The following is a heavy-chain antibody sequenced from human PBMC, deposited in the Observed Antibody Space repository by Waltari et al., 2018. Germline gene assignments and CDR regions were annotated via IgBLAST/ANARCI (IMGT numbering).Heavy chain of an antibody. CDR1: GGSISSYY. D-gene: IGHD1-1*01. CDR2: IYYSGST. CDR3: ARYNGETGGFVDY. J-gene: IGHJ4*02. V-gene: IGHV4-59*01. Sequence: QVQLQESGPGLVKPSETLSLTCTLSGGSISSYYWSWIRQPPGKGLEWIGYIYYSGSTNYNPSLKSQVTISVDTSKNQFSLKLSSVTAADTAVYYCARYNGETGGFVDYWGQGTLVTVSS.